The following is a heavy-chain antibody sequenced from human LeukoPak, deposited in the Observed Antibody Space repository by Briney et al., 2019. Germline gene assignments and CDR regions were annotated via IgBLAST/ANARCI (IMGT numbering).Heavy chain of an antibody. Sequence: GGSLRLSCAASGFTFSSYWMSWVRQAPGKGLEWVSSISSSSSYIYYADSVKGRFTISRDNAKNLLYLQMNSLRAEDTAVYYCARALQYSGYLSGYWGQGTLVTVSS. CDR1: GFTFSSYW. CDR2: ISSSSSYI. D-gene: IGHD4-11*01. V-gene: IGHV3-21*06. J-gene: IGHJ4*02. CDR3: ARALQYSGYLSGY.